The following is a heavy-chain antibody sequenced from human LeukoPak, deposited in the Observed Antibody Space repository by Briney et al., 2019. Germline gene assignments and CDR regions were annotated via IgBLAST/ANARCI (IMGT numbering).Heavy chain of an antibody. CDR2: IIPIFGTA. Sequence: SVKVSCKASGGTFSSYAISWVRQAPGQGLEWMGGIIPIFGTANYAQKFQGRVTITADESTSTAYMELSSLRSEDTAVYYCAREGYCSSTSCLFDYWGQGTLVTVSS. D-gene: IGHD2-2*01. V-gene: IGHV1-69*13. J-gene: IGHJ4*02. CDR1: GGTFSSYA. CDR3: AREGYCSSTSCLFDY.